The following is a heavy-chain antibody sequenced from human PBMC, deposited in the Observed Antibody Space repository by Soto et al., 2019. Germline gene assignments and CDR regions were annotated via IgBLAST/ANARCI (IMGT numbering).Heavy chain of an antibody. CDR1: GGSISSYY. CDR3: ARDSSPPYSSSSKGFDC. Sequence: SETLSLTCTVSGGSISSYYWNCIRQSPGKGLEWIASLDYSGTTNYNHSLKSRSTTSVDPSTQQFPLNMSSATAEVTAVYYCARDSSPPYSSSSKGFDCWGQGSLVTVSS. J-gene: IGHJ4*02. D-gene: IGHD6-6*01. CDR2: LDYSGTT. V-gene: IGHV4-59*01.